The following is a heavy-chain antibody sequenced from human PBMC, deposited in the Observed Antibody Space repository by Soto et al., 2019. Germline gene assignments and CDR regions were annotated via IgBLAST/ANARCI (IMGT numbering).Heavy chain of an antibody. CDR1: GFTFSSYW. V-gene: IGHV3-7*01. D-gene: IGHD6-13*01. CDR3: AREFGQLDTVAFDI. CDR2: IKQDGSEK. Sequence: PGGSLRLSCAASGFTFSSYWMSWVRQAPGNGLEWVANIKQDGSEKYYVDSVKGRFTISRDNAKNSLYLQMNSLRAEDTAVYYCAREFGQLDTVAFDIWGQGTMVTVSS. J-gene: IGHJ3*02.